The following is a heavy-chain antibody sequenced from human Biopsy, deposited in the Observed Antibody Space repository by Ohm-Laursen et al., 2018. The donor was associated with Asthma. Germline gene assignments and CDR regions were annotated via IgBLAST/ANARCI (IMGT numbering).Heavy chain of an antibody. CDR3: AKRRGYSGHDNDY. V-gene: IGHV3-30*18. CDR1: GFMFRSFG. D-gene: IGHD5-12*01. Sequence: SLKLSCAASGFMFRSFGMPWVRQAPGKGLEWVAVISYDGNHKFYEDSVKSRFTISRDNSKNTLYLQMNSLRTEDTAVYYCAKRRGYSGHDNDYWGQGTLVIVSS. J-gene: IGHJ4*02. CDR2: ISYDGNHK.